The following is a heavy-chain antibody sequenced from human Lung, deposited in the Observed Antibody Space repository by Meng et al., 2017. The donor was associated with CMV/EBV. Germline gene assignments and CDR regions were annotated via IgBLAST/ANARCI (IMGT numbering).Heavy chain of an antibody. CDR2: IKQDGSEK. CDR3: ARDLGDGSNYYYVDF. D-gene: IGHD5-24*01. V-gene: IGHV3-7*01. Sequence: ESXKISXAASGFTFSIYWMSWVRQAPGKGLEWVANIKQDGSEKYYVDSVEGRFTISRDNAKNSLYLQINSLRAEDAAIYYCARDLGDGSNYYYVDFWGHGPLVTVSS. CDR1: GFTFSIYW. J-gene: IGHJ4*01.